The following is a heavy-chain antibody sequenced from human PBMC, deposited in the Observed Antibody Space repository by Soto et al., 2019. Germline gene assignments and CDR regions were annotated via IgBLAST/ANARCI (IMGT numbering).Heavy chain of an antibody. D-gene: IGHD3-3*01. CDR3: ARDFCRDFWSGYVEGYYYYYMDV. Sequence: QVQLVQSGAEVKKPGSSVKVSCKASGGTFSSYTISWVRQAPGQGLEWMGRIIPILGIANYAQKFQGRVTITADKSTRTDYMELSSLRSEDKAVYYCARDFCRDFWSGYVEGYYYYYMDVWGKGTTVTVSS. CDR2: IIPILGIA. V-gene: IGHV1-69*08. J-gene: IGHJ6*03. CDR1: GGTFSSYT.